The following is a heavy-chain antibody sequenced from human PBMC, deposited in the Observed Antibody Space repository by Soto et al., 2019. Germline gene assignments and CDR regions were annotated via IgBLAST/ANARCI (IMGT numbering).Heavy chain of an antibody. Sequence: SETLSLTCSVSGGSMRGSTSNFYWSWLRQSPGKGLEWVGSIYYSGSTNYNPSLESRLTISVDTAKNQFSLKLSSVTPADTAVYYCARDGHGTDVWGQGTTVTVSS. J-gene: IGHJ6*02. CDR3: ARDGHGTDV. CDR2: IYYSGST. V-gene: IGHV4-59*01. CDR1: GGSMRGSTSNFY.